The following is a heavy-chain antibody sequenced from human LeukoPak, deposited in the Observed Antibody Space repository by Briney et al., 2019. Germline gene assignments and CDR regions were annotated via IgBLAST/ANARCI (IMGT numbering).Heavy chain of an antibody. J-gene: IGHJ5*02. D-gene: IGHD1-1*01. CDR2: INHSGST. Sequence: SETLSLTCAVYGGSFSGYYWSWIRQPPGKGLEWIGEINHSGSTNYNPSLKSRVTISVDTSKNQFSLKLSSVTAADTAVYYCATWRGSAFDPWGQGTLVTVSS. V-gene: IGHV4-34*01. CDR1: GGSFSGYY. CDR3: ATWRGSAFDP.